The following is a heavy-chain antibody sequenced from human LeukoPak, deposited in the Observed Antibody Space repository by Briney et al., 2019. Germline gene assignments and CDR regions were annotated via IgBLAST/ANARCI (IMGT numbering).Heavy chain of an antibody. CDR1: GFTFSSYA. CDR3: ARAGKTGAAAFDI. D-gene: IGHD3-10*01. Sequence: GGSLRLSCAASGFTFSSYAMSWVRQAPGKGLEWVSFISGGGGTTYYADSVKGRFTISRDNTKNTLYLQMNSLRAEDTAVYYCARAGKTGAAAFDIWGQGTMVTVSS. V-gene: IGHV3-23*01. CDR2: ISGGGGTT. J-gene: IGHJ3*02.